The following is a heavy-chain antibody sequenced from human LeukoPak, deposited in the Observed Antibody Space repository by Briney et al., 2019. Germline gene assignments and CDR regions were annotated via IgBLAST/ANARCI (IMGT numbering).Heavy chain of an antibody. D-gene: IGHD3-10*01. CDR2: IYYSGST. J-gene: IGHJ6*03. CDR3: ARLGGSGSRPIYYYYYYMDV. Sequence: PSETLSLTCTVSGGSISSSSYYWGWIRQPPGKGLEWIGSIYYSGSTYYNPSLKSRVTISVDTSKNQFSLKLSSVTAADTAVYYCARLGGSGSRPIYYYYYYMDVWGKGTTVTISS. CDR1: GGSISSSSYY. V-gene: IGHV4-39*01.